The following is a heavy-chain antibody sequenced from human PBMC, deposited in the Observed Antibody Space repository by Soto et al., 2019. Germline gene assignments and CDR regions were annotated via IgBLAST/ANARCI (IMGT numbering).Heavy chain of an antibody. V-gene: IGHV3-43*01. CDR3: AKDEGSAFDI. CDR1: GFTFDDYT. J-gene: IGHJ3*02. Sequence: GGSLRLSCAASGFTFDDYTMHWVRQAPGKGLEWVSLISWDGGSTYYADSVKGRFTITRDNSKNSLYLQMNSLRTDDTALYYCAKDEGSAFDIWGQGTMVTVSS. CDR2: ISWDGGST.